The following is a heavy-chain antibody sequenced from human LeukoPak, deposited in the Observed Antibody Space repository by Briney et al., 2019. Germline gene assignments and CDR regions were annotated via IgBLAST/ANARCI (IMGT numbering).Heavy chain of an antibody. D-gene: IGHD2-2*02. CDR2: IYYSGST. V-gene: IGHV4-59*06. CDR3: ARDQNGYCSSTSCYTADYYYGMDV. Sequence: SETLSLTCTVSGGSISSYYWSWIRQHPGKGLEWIGYIYYSGSTYYNPSLKSRVTISVDTSKNQFSLKLSSVTAADTAVYYCARDQNGYCSSTSCYTADYYYGMDVWGQGTTVTVSS. J-gene: IGHJ6*02. CDR1: GGSISSYY.